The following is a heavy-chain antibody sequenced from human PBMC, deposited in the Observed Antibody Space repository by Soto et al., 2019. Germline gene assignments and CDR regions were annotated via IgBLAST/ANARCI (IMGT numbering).Heavy chain of an antibody. Sequence: ASVKVSCKASGYTFTSYDINWVRQATGQGLEWMGWMNPNSGNAGYAQKFQGRVTMTRNTSISTAYMELSSLRAEDTAVYYCARDFSTNPNWFDPWGQGTLVTVSS. V-gene: IGHV1-8*01. CDR2: MNPNSGNA. CDR3: ARDFSTNPNWFDP. J-gene: IGHJ5*02. D-gene: IGHD2-8*01. CDR1: GYTFTSYD.